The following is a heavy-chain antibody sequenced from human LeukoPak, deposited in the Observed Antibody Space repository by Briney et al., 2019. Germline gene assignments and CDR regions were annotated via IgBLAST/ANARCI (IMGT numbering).Heavy chain of an antibody. J-gene: IGHJ4*02. Sequence: VASVTVSCKASGYTFTGYYMHWVRQAPGQGLEWMGWINPNSGGTNYAQKFQGRVTMTRDTSISTAYMELSRLRSDDTAVYYCARSSPYSSGWDDRGDYRRQGTLVTVSS. V-gene: IGHV1-2*02. D-gene: IGHD6-19*01. CDR2: INPNSGGT. CDR3: ARSSPYSSGWDDRGDY. CDR1: GYTFTGYY.